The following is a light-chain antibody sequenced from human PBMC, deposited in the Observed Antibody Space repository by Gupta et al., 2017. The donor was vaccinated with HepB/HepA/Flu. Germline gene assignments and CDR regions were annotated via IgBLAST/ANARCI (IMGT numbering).Light chain of an antibody. V-gene: IGKV4-1*01. CDR2: WAS. J-gene: IGKJ2*01. Sequence: DIVMTQSPDSLAVSLGERATINCKSSQSVLYTSNNKNYLAWYQQKPGQPPKLLFSWASTRESGVPDRFSGSGSGTDFTLTISSLQTEDVAVYYCHQYYSAPRTFGQGTKLEIK. CDR1: QSVLYTSNNKNY. CDR3: HQYYSAPRT.